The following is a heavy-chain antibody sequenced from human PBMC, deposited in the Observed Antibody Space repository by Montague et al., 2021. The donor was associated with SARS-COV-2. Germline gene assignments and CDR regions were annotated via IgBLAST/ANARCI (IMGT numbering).Heavy chain of an antibody. V-gene: IGHV4-34*01. CDR3: ARSWGQWLLWGYYFDY. CDR2: IDHSGNT. J-gene: IGHJ4*02. CDR1: GGSFSPYY. Sequence: SETLSLTCAVYGGSFSPYYWAWIRQSPGKGLEWIGNIDHSGNTNYNPSLKSRVTISVDTSKSQFSLKLSSVTAADTAVYYCARSWGQWLLWGYYFDYWGQGTLVTVSS. D-gene: IGHD6-19*01.